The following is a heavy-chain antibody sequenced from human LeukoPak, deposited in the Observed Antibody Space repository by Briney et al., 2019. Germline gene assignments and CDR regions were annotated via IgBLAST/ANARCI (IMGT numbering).Heavy chain of an antibody. J-gene: IGHJ4*02. V-gene: IGHV3-48*04. CDR1: GFTFSSYS. Sequence: PGGSLRLSCAASGFTFSSYSMNWVRQAPGKGLEWVSYISSSSSTIYYADSVKGRFTISRDNAKNSLYLQMNSLRAEDTAVYYCARGGWLRFFDYWGQGTLVTVSS. CDR2: ISSSSSTI. CDR3: ARGGWLRFFDY. D-gene: IGHD5-12*01.